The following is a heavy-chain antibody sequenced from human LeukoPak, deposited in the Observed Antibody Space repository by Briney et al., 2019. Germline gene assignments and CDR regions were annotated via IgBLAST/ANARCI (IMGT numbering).Heavy chain of an antibody. V-gene: IGHV3-48*01. CDR3: AREIRPYYYDGGPGLDAFDI. CDR2: ISSSSSTI. Sequence: GGSLRLSCAASGFTFSSHSMNWVRQAPGKGLEWGSCISSSSSTIYYADSVKGRFTISRDNAKNSLYLQMNSLRAEDTAVYYCAREIRPYYYDGGPGLDAFDIWGQGTMVTVSS. CDR1: GFTFSSHS. J-gene: IGHJ3*02. D-gene: IGHD3-22*01.